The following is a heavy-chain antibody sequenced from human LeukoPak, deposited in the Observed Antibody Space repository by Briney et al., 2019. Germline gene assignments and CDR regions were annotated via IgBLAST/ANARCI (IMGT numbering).Heavy chain of an antibody. Sequence: GGSLRLSCAASGFTFSSYAMSWVRQAPGKGLEWVSAISGSGGSTYYADSVKGRFTISRDNSKNTLYLQMNSLRADDTPVYYCAKELGDYVEYFDYWGQGTLVTVSS. J-gene: IGHJ4*02. V-gene: IGHV3-23*01. D-gene: IGHD4-17*01. CDR2: ISGSGGST. CDR1: GFTFSSYA. CDR3: AKELGDYVEYFDY.